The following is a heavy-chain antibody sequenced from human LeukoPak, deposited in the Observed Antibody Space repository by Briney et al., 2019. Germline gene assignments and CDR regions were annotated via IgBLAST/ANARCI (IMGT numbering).Heavy chain of an antibody. V-gene: IGHV3-20*04. CDR3: AELGITMVGGV. CDR2: ITWNGGST. Sequence: GGSLRLSCAASGFTFDDYGMSWVRQAPGKGLEWVSGITWNGGSTGYADSVKGRFTISRDNAKNSLYLQMNSLRAEDTAVYYCAELGITMVGGVWGKGTTVTISS. D-gene: IGHD3-10*02. CDR1: GFTFDDYG. J-gene: IGHJ6*04.